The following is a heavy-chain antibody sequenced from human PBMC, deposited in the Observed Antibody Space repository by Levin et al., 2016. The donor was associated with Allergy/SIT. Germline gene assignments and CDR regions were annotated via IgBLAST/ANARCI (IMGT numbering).Heavy chain of an antibody. J-gene: IGHJ6*02. D-gene: IGHD3-10*01. CDR2: ISSSSSTI. V-gene: IGHV3-48*02. Sequence: WIRQPPGKGLEWVSYISSSSSTIYYADSVKGRFTISRDNAKNSLYLQMNSLRDEDTAVYYCARGQVLRGYYYGMDVWGQGTTVTVSS. CDR3: ARGQVLRGYYYGMDV.